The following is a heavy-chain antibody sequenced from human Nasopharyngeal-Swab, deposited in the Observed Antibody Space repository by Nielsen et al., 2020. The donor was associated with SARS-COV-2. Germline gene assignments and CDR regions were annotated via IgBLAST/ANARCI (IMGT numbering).Heavy chain of an antibody. CDR3: ARYVRILGYFDY. Sequence: SETLSLTCAVYGGSFSGYYWSWIRQPPGKGLEWIGEINHSGSTNYNPSLKSRVTISVDTSKNQFPLKLSSVTAADTAVYYCARYVRILGYFDYWGQGTLVTVSS. D-gene: IGHD2-15*01. CDR1: GGSFSGYY. V-gene: IGHV4-34*01. J-gene: IGHJ4*02. CDR2: INHSGST.